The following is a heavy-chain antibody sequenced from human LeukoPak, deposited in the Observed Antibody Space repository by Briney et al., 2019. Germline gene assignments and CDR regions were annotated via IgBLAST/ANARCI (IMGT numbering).Heavy chain of an antibody. CDR2: IYPGDSGT. CDR3: ARRYCSSTSCYIDY. V-gene: IGHV5-51*01. J-gene: IGHJ4*02. D-gene: IGHD2-2*02. CDR1: GYSFTSYW. Sequence: GESLKISCKGSGYSFTSYWIGWVRQMPGKGLEWMGIIYPGDSGTRYSSSFQGQVTISADKSISTAYLQWSSLKASDTAMYYCARRYCSSTSCYIDYWGQGTLVTVSS.